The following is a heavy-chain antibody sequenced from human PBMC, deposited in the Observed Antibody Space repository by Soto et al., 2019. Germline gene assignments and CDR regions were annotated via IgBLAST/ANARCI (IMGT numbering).Heavy chain of an antibody. CDR2: ISGTGANT. V-gene: IGHV3-23*01. Sequence: EEQLLESGGGLVQPGGSLRLSCAASGFTFSSSAMSWVRQAPGKGLEWVSAISGTGANTYYADYVKGRFTVSRDNAENTLYLQLNSLRTEDTAAYYCAITDKMVRGVKLGMDVWGQGTTVTVSS. CDR1: GFTFSSSA. J-gene: IGHJ6*02. D-gene: IGHD3-10*01. CDR3: AITDKMVRGVKLGMDV.